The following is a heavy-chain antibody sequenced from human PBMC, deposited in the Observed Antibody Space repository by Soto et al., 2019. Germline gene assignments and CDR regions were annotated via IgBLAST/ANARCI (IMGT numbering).Heavy chain of an antibody. CDR3: AIQSSSSWYRRWFDP. D-gene: IGHD6-13*01. Sequence: SETLSLTCTVSGGSISSYYWSWIRQPPGKGLEWIGYIYYSGSTNYNPSLKSRVTISVDTSKNQISLKLSSVTAADTAVYYCAIQSSSSWYRRWFDPWGQGTLVTVSS. CDR1: GGSISSYY. V-gene: IGHV4-59*08. J-gene: IGHJ5*02. CDR2: IYYSGST.